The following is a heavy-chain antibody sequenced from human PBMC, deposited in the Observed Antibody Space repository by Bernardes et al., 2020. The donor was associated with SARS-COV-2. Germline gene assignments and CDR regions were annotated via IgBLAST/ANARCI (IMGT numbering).Heavy chain of an antibody. D-gene: IGHD2-21*02. CDR2: ISGSGGST. CDR3: AKDSTPPSYCGGDCYGAFDS. CDR1: GFTFSSYA. J-gene: IGHJ3*02. Sequence: GGSLRLSCAASGFTFSSYAMSWVRQAPGKGLEWVSAISGSGGSTYYADSVKGRFTISRDNSKNTLYLQMNSLRAEDTAVYYCAKDSTPPSYCGGDCYGAFDSWGKGKMVTVSS. V-gene: IGHV3-23*01.